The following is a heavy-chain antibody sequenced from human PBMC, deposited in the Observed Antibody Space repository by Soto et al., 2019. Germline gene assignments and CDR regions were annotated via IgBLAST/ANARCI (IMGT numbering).Heavy chain of an antibody. Sequence: PSGTLSLTCTVSGGSISSYYWSWIRQPPGKGLEWIGYIYYSRSTNYNPSLKSRVTISVDTSKNQFSLKLSSVTAADTAVYYCARGDSNYVYWFDPWGQGTLVTVSS. V-gene: IGHV4-59*01. CDR3: ARGDSNYVYWFDP. D-gene: IGHD4-4*01. J-gene: IGHJ5*02. CDR1: GGSISSYY. CDR2: IYYSRST.